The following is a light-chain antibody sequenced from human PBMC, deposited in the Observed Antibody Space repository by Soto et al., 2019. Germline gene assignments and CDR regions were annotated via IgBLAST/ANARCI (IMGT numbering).Light chain of an antibody. CDR3: QQYNDWLWT. CDR2: GAS. V-gene: IGKV3-15*01. Sequence: EIVMTQSPATLSASPGERATLSCGASQSIKSNLAWYQQRPGQAPRLLIYGASTRATGVPARFSGSGSGTEFTLTISSLQSEDFAVYYCQQYNDWLWTFGQGTKVDIK. J-gene: IGKJ1*01. CDR1: QSIKSN.